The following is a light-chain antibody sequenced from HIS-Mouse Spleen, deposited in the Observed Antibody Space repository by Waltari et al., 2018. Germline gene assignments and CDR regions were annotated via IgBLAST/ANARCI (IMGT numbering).Light chain of an antibody. CDR1: ALPKKY. Sequence: SYDLTQPPSVSVSPGQTVRITCSGDALPKKYAYWYQQKSGQAPVLVIYEDSKRPSGIPERFSGSSSGTMATLTISGAQVEDEADYYCYSTDSSGNHRVFGGGTKLTVL. CDR3: YSTDSSGNHRV. V-gene: IGLV3-10*01. J-gene: IGLJ2*01. CDR2: EDS.